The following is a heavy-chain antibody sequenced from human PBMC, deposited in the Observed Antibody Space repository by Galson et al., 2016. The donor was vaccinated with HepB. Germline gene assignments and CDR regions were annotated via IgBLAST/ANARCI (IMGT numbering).Heavy chain of an antibody. CDR1: GYTFTSYG. V-gene: IGHV1-18*01. CDR2: FSSYTGKT. Sequence: SVKVSCKASGYTFTSYGISWLRQAPGQGFEWMGWFSSYTGKTNFAQRLQDRVNMTTDTSTTTAYLELRSLRSDDTAGYYCARDSWDVVMEPTAHDYYGMDVWGQGTTVIVSS. J-gene: IGHJ6*02. D-gene: IGHD2-2*01. CDR3: ARDSWDVVMEPTAHDYYGMDV.